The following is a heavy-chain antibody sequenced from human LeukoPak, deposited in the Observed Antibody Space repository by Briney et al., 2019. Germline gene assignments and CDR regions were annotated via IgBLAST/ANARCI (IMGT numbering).Heavy chain of an antibody. Sequence: GGSLRLSCAASGFTFSSYAMHWVRQAPGKGLEYVSAISSNGGSTYYANSVKGRFTISRDNSKNTLYLQMGSLRAEDMAVYYCAREPIRDYGGNSGDYWGQGTLVTVSS. CDR3: AREPIRDYGGNSGDY. CDR2: ISSNGGST. CDR1: GFTFSSYA. J-gene: IGHJ4*02. V-gene: IGHV3-64*01. D-gene: IGHD4-23*01.